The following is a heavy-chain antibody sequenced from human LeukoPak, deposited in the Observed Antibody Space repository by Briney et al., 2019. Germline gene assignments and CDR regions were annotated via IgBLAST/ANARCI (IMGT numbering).Heavy chain of an antibody. CDR2: INHSGST. Sequence: SETLSLTCAVYGGSFSGYYWSWIRQPPGKGLEWIGEINHSGSTYYNPSLKSRVTISVDKSKNQFSLKLSSVTAADTAVYYCARVSSSWYLVVDYWGQGTLVTVSS. CDR3: ARVSSSWYLVVDY. J-gene: IGHJ4*02. V-gene: IGHV4-34*01. D-gene: IGHD6-13*01. CDR1: GGSFSGYY.